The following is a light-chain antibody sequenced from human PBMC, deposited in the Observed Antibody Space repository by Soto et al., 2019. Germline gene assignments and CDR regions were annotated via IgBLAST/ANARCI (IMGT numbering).Light chain of an antibody. J-gene: IGLJ2*01. CDR2: EVT. CDR1: TSDVGRYKF. V-gene: IGLV2-14*01. Sequence: QSALTHPASVSGSPGQSITISCTGTTSDVGRYKFVSWYQHHPGKAPKLLIFEVTNRPSGVSSRFSGSKSGNTASLTISGLQTEDEATYYCGSSTDTDTLVIFGGGTKVTVL. CDR3: GSSTDTDTLVI.